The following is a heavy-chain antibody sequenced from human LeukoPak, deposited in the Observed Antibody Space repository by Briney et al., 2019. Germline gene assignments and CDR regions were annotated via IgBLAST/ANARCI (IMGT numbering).Heavy chain of an antibody. D-gene: IGHD1-26*01. CDR1: GFTFSDYY. CDR2: IKRDGSEK. Sequence: PGGSLRLSCAASGFTFSDYYMSWIRQAPGKGLEWVATIKRDGSEKYYVDPVKGRFTISRDNAKNSLYLQMNSLRAEDTAVYYCAKDPHFSGSYQGNYWGQGTLVTVSS. V-gene: IGHV3-7*01. CDR3: AKDPHFSGSYQGNY. J-gene: IGHJ4*02.